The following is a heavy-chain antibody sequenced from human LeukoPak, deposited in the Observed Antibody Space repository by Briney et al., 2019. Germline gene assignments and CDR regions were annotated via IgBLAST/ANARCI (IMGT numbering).Heavy chain of an antibody. Sequence: PGGSLRLSCAASGFTSSDYYMSWIRQAPGKGLEWVSYISSSGSTIYYADSVKGRFTISRDNAKNSLYLQMNSLRAEDTAVYYCARGGYFDILTGYYNGEFDYWGQGTLVTVSS. D-gene: IGHD3-9*01. CDR2: ISSSGSTI. CDR1: GFTSSDYY. CDR3: ARGGYFDILTGYYNGEFDY. V-gene: IGHV3-11*01. J-gene: IGHJ4*02.